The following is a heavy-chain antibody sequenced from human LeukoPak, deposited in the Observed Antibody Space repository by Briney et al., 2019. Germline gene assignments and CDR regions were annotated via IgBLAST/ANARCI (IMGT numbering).Heavy chain of an antibody. CDR2: ISSGGSSR. J-gene: IGHJ4*02. CDR1: GFTFSNYA. CDR3: AKAAEGDGNYDFWSAYLGLFDS. D-gene: IGHD3-3*01. Sequence: QPGGSLRLSCAASGFTFSNYAMSWVRQAPGKGLEWVSTISSGGSSRYHADSVMGRFTISRDNSKNTLYLQMNTLRAEDTAIYFCAKAAEGDGNYDFWSAYLGLFDSWGQGTLVTVSS. V-gene: IGHV3-23*01.